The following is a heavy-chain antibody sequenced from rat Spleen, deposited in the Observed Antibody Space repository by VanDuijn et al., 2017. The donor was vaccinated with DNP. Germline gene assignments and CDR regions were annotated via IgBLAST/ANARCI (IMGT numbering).Heavy chain of an antibody. V-gene: IGHV5-31*01. Sequence: EVQLVESGGDLVQPGRSLKLSCVASGFTFNNYWMTWIRQVPGKGPEWVASISNSGGSTYYPDSVKGRFTISRDNAKNTLYLQMDSLRSEDTATYFCTTHGSIETISTGAMDVWGQGTSVTVSS. J-gene: IGHJ4*01. CDR3: TTHGSIETISTGAMDV. CDR2: ISNSGGST. CDR1: GFTFNNYW. D-gene: IGHD1-2*01.